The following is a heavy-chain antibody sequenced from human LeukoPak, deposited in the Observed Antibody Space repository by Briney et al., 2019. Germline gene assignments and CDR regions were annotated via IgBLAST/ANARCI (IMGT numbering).Heavy chain of an antibody. CDR1: GFTLSVYD. J-gene: IGHJ4*02. D-gene: IGHD1-14*01. CDR3: AKEPMTAELDY. Sequence: GGSLRLSCAASGFTLSVYDMHWVRHPTGEGLEWVSIIYRAGDTYYPGSVKGRFIISRDSAKNSLYLQMNSLRAEDSAVYYCAKEPMTAELDYWGQGTLVTVSS. V-gene: IGHV3-13*01. CDR2: IYRAGDT.